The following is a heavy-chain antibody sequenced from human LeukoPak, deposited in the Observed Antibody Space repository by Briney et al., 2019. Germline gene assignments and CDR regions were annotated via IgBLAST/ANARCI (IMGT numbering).Heavy chain of an antibody. CDR3: ASSRYDSSGYYGIIGY. CDR1: GFTFTSYW. V-gene: IGHV3-74*01. D-gene: IGHD3-22*01. Sequence: RPGGSLRLSCAASGFTFTSYWMHWVRQAPGKRLVWVSRINSDGSSTVYADSVKGRFTISRDNAKNSLYLQMNSLRAEDTALYYCASSRYDSSGYYGIIGYWGQGTLVTVSS. CDR2: INSDGSST. J-gene: IGHJ4*02.